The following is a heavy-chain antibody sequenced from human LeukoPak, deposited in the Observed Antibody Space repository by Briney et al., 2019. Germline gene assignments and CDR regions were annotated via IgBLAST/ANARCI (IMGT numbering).Heavy chain of an antibody. D-gene: IGHD1-1*01. V-gene: IGHV1-69*06. J-gene: IGHJ4*02. CDR1: GGTFSSYA. CDR3: ARGLKNALQK. CDR2: IIPIFGTA. Sequence: GASVKVSCKASGGTFSSYAISWVRQAPGQGLEWMGGIIPIFGTANYAQKFQGRVTITADKSTITAYMELSSLSSENTAVYYCARGLKNALQKWGQGTLVTVSS.